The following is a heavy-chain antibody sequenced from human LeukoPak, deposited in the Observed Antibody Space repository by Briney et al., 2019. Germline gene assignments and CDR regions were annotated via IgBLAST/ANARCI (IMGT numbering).Heavy chain of an antibody. J-gene: IGHJ4*02. V-gene: IGHV3-30*19. CDR1: GLRFNTYG. Sequence: GGSLRLSCAASGLRFNTYGMHWVRQAPGKGLEWVAVISNDERNKYYADSVKGRFTISRDNSNNMVYLQMTSLGLEDTALYFCARPSPPGDGYNPPDYWGQGSLVIVSS. CDR2: ISNDERNK. D-gene: IGHD5-24*01. CDR3: ARPSPPGDGYNPPDY.